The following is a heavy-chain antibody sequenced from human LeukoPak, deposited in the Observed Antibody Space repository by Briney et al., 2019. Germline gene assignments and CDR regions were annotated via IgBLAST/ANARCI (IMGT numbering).Heavy chain of an antibody. CDR1: GFTFSDYY. Sequence: PGGSLRLSCAASGFTFSDYYTSWIRQAPGKGLEWVSYISNSDNTIYYADSVKGRFTISRDNAKNSLYLQMNSLRAEDTAVYYCARGHWGLDCWGQGTLVTVSS. CDR3: ARGHWGLDC. CDR2: ISNSDNTI. V-gene: IGHV3-11*04. J-gene: IGHJ4*02. D-gene: IGHD3-16*01.